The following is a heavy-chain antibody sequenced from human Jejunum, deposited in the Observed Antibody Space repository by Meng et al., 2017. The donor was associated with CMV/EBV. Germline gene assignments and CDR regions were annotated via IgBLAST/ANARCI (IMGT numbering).Heavy chain of an antibody. Sequence: QVQLVESXXGXVQPGXXLXXXCAASGFTFTRDGIQWVRQAPGKGLEWVALIQYDGEFQYYGDSVKGRFTISRDNSKNTVYLQMNSLSADDTALYYCAKAGNSGWFYFDNWGQGSLVTVSS. CDR2: IQYDGEFQ. CDR3: AKAGNSGWFYFDN. J-gene: IGHJ4*02. D-gene: IGHD6-19*01. V-gene: IGHV3-30*02. CDR1: GFTFTRDG.